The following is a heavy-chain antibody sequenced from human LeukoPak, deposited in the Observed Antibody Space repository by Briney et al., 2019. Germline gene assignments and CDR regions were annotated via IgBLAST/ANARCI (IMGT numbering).Heavy chain of an antibody. D-gene: IGHD5-24*01. J-gene: IGHJ4*02. V-gene: IGHV1-69*04. Sequence: SVKVSCKASGGTFSSYAISWVRQAPGQGLEWMGRIIPIFGIANYAQKFQGRVTITADKSTSTAYMELSSLRSEDTAVYYCASSGGYNLSELDYWGQGTLVTVSS. CDR2: IIPIFGIA. CDR3: ASSGGYNLSELDY. CDR1: GGTFSSYA.